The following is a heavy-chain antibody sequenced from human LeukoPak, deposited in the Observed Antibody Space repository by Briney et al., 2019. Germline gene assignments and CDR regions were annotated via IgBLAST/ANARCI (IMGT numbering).Heavy chain of an antibody. CDR3: ARDSGGAPDY. CDR1: GYTFTSYG. D-gene: IGHD1-26*01. V-gene: IGHV1-18*01. CDR2: ISAYDGTT. Sequence: ASVTVSCKASGYTFTSYGISWVRQAPGQGLEYMGRISAYDGTTSYAQKFQGRVTMTTDTSTGTAYMEVRTLRSDDTAVYYCARDSGGAPDYWGQGTLVTVSS. J-gene: IGHJ4*02.